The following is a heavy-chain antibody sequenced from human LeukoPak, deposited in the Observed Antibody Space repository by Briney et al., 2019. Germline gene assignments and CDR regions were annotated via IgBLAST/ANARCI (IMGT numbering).Heavy chain of an antibody. D-gene: IGHD1-26*01. CDR3: ARDRESGRGSYYGGEGYFDY. V-gene: IGHV1-3*01. Sequence: ASVKVSCKASGYTLSTYTMHWLRQAPGQRPEWMGCIYAGNGNVKYSQNFQARVTITRDTSANTAYLELSSLRSEDTAVYYCARDRESGRGSYYGGEGYFDYWGQGTLVTVSS. CDR1: GYTLSTYT. CDR2: IYAGNGNV. J-gene: IGHJ4*02.